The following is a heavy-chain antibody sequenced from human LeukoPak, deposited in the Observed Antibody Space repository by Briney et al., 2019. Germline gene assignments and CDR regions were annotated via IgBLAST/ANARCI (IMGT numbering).Heavy chain of an antibody. D-gene: IGHD6-13*01. J-gene: IGHJ4*02. Sequence: SETLSLTCAVSGYSISSGYYWGWIRQPPGKGLEWIGSIYHSGSTYYNPSLKSRVTISVDTSKNQFSLKLSSVTAADTAVYYCARVSQQLVGNFDYWGQGTLVTVSS. CDR2: IYHSGST. CDR1: GYSISSGYY. V-gene: IGHV4-38-2*01. CDR3: ARVSQQLVGNFDY.